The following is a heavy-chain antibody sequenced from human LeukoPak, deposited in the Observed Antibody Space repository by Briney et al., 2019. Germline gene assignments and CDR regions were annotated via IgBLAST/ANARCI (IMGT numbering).Heavy chain of an antibody. D-gene: IGHD5-12*01. CDR1: GFTFSSYW. CDR2: INSDGSST. CDR3: AREYGGYVRYFDY. V-gene: IGHV3-74*01. Sequence: GGSLRLSCAASGFTFSSYWMHWVRQAPGKGLVWVSRINSDGSSTSYADSVMGRFTISRDNAKNTLYLQMNSLRAEDTAVYYCAREYGGYVRYFDYWGQGTLVTVSS. J-gene: IGHJ4*02.